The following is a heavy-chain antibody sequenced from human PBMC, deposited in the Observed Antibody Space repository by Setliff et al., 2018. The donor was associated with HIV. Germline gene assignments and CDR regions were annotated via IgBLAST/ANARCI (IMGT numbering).Heavy chain of an antibody. CDR2: INANKGNT. CDR3: ARDKTSRYYYTGSAYSDYFDF. V-gene: IGHV1-3*01. J-gene: IGHJ4*02. D-gene: IGHD3-10*01. Sequence: ASVKVSCKASGYSLTKYALHWVRQAPGQRLAWMGWINANKGNTKYSQKFQGRVTITWDTSASAAYMELSSLRSEDTAVYYCARDKTSRYYYTGSAYSDYFDFWGQGTQVTVSS. CDR1: GYSLTKYA.